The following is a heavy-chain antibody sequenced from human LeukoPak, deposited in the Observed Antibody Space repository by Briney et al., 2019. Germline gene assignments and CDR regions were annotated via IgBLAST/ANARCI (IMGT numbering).Heavy chain of an antibody. Sequence: ASVKVSCKASGYTFTSYGISWVRQAPGQGLEWMGWISAYNGNTNYAQKLQGRVTMTTDTSTSTAYMELRSLRSDDTAVYYCAGDYYDSSGYYYGWFDPWGQGTLVTVSS. D-gene: IGHD3-22*01. CDR1: GYTFTSYG. V-gene: IGHV1-18*01. CDR3: AGDYYDSSGYYYGWFDP. CDR2: ISAYNGNT. J-gene: IGHJ5*02.